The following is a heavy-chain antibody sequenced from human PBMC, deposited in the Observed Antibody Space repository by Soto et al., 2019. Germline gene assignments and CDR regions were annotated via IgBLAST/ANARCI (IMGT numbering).Heavy chain of an antibody. V-gene: IGHV1-18*01. CDR1: GYTFTNYG. J-gene: IGHJ6*02. CDR3: ARDGSDSSGWYYYYGMDV. Sequence: ASVKVSCKASGYTFTNYGITWVRQAPGQGLEWMGWISAYNGDTHYTQRLQGRVTMTTDTSTSTAYMELRGLRSDDTAVYYCARDGSDSSGWYYYYGMDVWGQGTTVTVSS. D-gene: IGHD6-19*01. CDR2: ISAYNGDT.